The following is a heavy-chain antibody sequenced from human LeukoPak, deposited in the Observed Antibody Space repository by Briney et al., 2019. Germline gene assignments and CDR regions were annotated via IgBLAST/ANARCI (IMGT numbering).Heavy chain of an antibody. V-gene: IGHV1-2*04. Sequence: ASVKVSCKASGYTFTGSYMHWVRQAPGQGLEWMGWINPNSGGTNYAQKFQGWVTMTRDTSISTAYMELSRLRSDDTAVYYCARGVTIFGVVIIEYYYYMDVWGKGTTVTVSS. D-gene: IGHD3-3*01. J-gene: IGHJ6*03. CDR1: GYTFTGSY. CDR3: ARGVTIFGVVIIEYYYYMDV. CDR2: INPNSGGT.